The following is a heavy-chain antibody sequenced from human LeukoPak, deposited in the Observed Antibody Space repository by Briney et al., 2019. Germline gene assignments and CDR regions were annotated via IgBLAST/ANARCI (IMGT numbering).Heavy chain of an antibody. Sequence: GGSLRLSCAASGFTFSSYAMSWVRQAPGKGLEWVSAISGSGGSTYYADSVKGRFTISRDNSKNTLYLQMNSLRAEDTAVYYCARTGYDFWSAPFPPDYRGQGTLVTVSS. CDR2: ISGSGGST. CDR1: GFTFSSYA. CDR3: ARTGYDFWSAPFPPDY. J-gene: IGHJ4*02. V-gene: IGHV3-23*01. D-gene: IGHD3-3*01.